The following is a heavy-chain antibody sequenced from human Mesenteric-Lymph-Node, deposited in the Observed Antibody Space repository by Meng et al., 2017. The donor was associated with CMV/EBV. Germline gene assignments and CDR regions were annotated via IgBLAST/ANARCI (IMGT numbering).Heavy chain of an antibody. CDR1: GHTFITYD. J-gene: IGHJ3*02. Sequence: ASVKVSCKTSGHTFITYDINWVRQAPGQGLEWMGWISAYNGNTNYGQILQGRVSMTTDTSTSTAYMELRSLRSDDTAVYYCARDLVGVTSPLDIWGQGTMVTVSS. CDR3: ARDLVGVTSPLDI. CDR2: ISAYNGNT. V-gene: IGHV1-18*01. D-gene: IGHD1-26*01.